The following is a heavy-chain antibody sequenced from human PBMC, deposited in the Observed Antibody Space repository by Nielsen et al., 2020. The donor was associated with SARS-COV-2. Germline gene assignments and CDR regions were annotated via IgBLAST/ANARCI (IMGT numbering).Heavy chain of an antibody. Sequence: GESLKISCAASGFTFDDYGMSWVRQAPGKGLEWVSGINWNGGSTGYADSVKGRFTISRDNAKNSLYLQMNSLRAEDTALYNCARGGFYGDQGGMDVWSQGTTVTVSS. CDR1: GFTFDDYG. D-gene: IGHD4-17*01. CDR2: INWNGGST. CDR3: ARGGFYGDQGGMDV. V-gene: IGHV3-20*01. J-gene: IGHJ6*02.